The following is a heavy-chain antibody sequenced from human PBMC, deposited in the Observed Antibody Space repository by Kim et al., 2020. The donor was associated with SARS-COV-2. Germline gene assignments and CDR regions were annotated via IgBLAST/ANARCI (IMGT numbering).Heavy chain of an antibody. V-gene: IGHV4-34*01. J-gene: IGHJ4*02. CDR2: INHSGST. CDR1: GGSFSGYY. D-gene: IGHD1-1*01. Sequence: SETLSLTCAVYGGSFSGYYWSWIRQPPGKGLEWIGEINHSGSTNYNPSLKSRVTISVDTSKNQFSLKLSSVTAADTAVYYCARRGGAANYYFDYWGQGTLVTVSS. CDR3: ARRGGAANYYFDY.